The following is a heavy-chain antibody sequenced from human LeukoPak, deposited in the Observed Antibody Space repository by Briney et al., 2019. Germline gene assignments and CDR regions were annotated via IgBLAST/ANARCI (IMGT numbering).Heavy chain of an antibody. CDR1: GGTFSSYA. CDR3: ARGTVATTASNWFDP. D-gene: IGHD5-12*01. J-gene: IGHJ5*02. CDR2: IIPIFGTA. V-gene: IGHV1-69*05. Sequence: SVKVSCKASGGTFSSYAISWVRQAPGQGLEWMGGIIPIFGTANYAQKFQGRVTITTDEPTSTAYMELSSLRSEDTAVYYCARGTVATTASNWFDPWGQGTLVTVSS.